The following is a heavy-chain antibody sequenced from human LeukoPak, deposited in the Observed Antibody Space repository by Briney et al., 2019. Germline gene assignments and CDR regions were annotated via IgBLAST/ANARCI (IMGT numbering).Heavy chain of an antibody. CDR3: ARVKGYCGTSCYNGY. J-gene: IGHJ4*02. CDR1: GFRFSDHN. D-gene: IGHD2-2*02. Sequence: GGSLRLSCAASGFRFSDHNMDWVRQAPGKGLEWVGRIRNKADSYTTEYAASVRGRFAVSRDDSENSLSLQMNSLKTEDTAVYYCARVKGYCGTSCYNGYWGQGTLVTVSS. V-gene: IGHV3-72*01. CDR2: IRNKADSYTT.